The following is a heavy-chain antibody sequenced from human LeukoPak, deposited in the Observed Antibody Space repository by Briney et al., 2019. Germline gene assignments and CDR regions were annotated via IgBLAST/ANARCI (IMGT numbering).Heavy chain of an antibody. Sequence: QAGGSLRLSCVVSGFTLSSDWMSWVRQAPGKGLEWVANIKKDGIEKYYVESVKGRFTISRDNAKNSLYLQMNSLRAKDTAVYYCARGRYSSRSGGYYFDIWGQGTLVTVSS. J-gene: IGHJ4*02. D-gene: IGHD2-2*01. CDR2: IKKDGIEK. V-gene: IGHV3-7*01. CDR1: GFTLSSDW. CDR3: ARGRYSSRSGGYYFDI.